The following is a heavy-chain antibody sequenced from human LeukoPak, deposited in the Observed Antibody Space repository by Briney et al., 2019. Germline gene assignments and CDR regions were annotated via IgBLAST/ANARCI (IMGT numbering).Heavy chain of an antibody. Sequence: GGSLRLSCAASGFTFSSYAMSWVRQAPGKGLEWVSGISGSGDRIYYGDSVKGQFTISRDNSRNTLNLQMNSLRAEDTAVYYCAKELTVLNIPKWHLDIWGRGTLVTVSS. CDR2: ISGSGDRI. CDR1: GFTFSSYA. V-gene: IGHV3-23*01. CDR3: AKELTVLNIPKWHLDI. D-gene: IGHD3-16*01. J-gene: IGHJ2*01.